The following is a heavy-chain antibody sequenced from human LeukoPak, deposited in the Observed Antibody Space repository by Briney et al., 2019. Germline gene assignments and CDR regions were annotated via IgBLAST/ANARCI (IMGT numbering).Heavy chain of an antibody. CDR3: ARRPNYYGSGPQYNWFDP. CDR2: IYHSGST. CDR1: GYSISSGYY. V-gene: IGHV4-38-2*02. J-gene: IGHJ5*02. D-gene: IGHD3-10*01. Sequence: SETLSLTCTVSGYSISSGYYRGWIRQPPGKGLEWIGSIYHSGSTYYNPSLKSRVTISVDTSKNQFSLKLSSVTAADTAVYYCARRPNYYGSGPQYNWFDPWGQGTLVTVSS.